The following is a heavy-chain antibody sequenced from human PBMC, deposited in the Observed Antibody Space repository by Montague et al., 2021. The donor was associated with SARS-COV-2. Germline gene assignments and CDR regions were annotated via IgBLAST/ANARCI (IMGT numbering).Heavy chain of an antibody. CDR2: VHYTGST. CDR1: GGSIRSYY. J-gene: IGHJ4*02. V-gene: IGHV4-59*01. D-gene: IGHD1-1*01. CDR3: ARAQNICFIANCVNYFDL. Sequence: SETLSLTCEVSGGSIRSYYWSWIRQSPGKGLEWIGYVHYTGSTEHNPSLKTRVTLSLDTPKNHFSLRLNSVTAADTAVYYCARAQNICFIANCVNYFDLWGLGALVSVSS.